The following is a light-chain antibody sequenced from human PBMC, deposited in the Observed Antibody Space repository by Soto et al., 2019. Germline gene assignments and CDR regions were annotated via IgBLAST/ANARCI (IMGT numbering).Light chain of an antibody. CDR1: QTVRTY. V-gene: IGKV1-39*01. CDR2: AAS. Sequence: DIQMTQSPSSLSASVGDSVTITCRASQTVRTYLNWYQKKPGKAPTLLVYAASTLESAVPPRFSGAGSETDFPLTISGLQPEDFATYYCQQTFSTPITFGQGTRLE. J-gene: IGKJ5*01. CDR3: QQTFSTPIT.